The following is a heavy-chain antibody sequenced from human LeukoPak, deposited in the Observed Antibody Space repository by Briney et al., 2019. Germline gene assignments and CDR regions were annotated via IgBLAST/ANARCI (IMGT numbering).Heavy chain of an antibody. V-gene: IGHV3-23*01. Sequence: GGSLRLSCAASGFTFRSYAMNWVRQAPGKGLEWVSGISNSGDTTYYADSVKGRFSISRDNSKNTLYLQMDSLRAEDTAVYYCAIGWELHRFGYWGQGTLVTVSS. CDR3: AIGWELHRFGY. J-gene: IGHJ4*02. CDR2: ISNSGDTT. CDR1: GFTFRSYA. D-gene: IGHD1-26*01.